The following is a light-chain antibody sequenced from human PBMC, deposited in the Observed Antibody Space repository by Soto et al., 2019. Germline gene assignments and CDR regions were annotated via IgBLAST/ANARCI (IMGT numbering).Light chain of an antibody. CDR2: YNN. CDR3: QSYDSSLSGHVV. CDR1: SSNLGAAFA. J-gene: IGLJ2*01. Sequence: QSGLTQPPSLSGAPGQRITISCTGTSSNLGAAFAVQWYQQLPGAAPKLLIYYNNNRPSGVPDRFSGSKSGTSAFLALTGLEADDEADYYCQSYDSSLSGHVVFGGGTKVTVL. V-gene: IGLV1-40*01.